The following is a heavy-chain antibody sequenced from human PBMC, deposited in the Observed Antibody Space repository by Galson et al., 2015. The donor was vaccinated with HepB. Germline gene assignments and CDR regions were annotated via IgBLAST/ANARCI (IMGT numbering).Heavy chain of an antibody. V-gene: IGHV1-69-2*01. CDR3: ATDGGYCSGGSCLRFDY. D-gene: IGHD2-15*01. J-gene: IGHJ4*02. CDR2: ADPEDGET. CDR1: GYTFTDYY. Sequence: VKVSCKVSGYTFTDYYMHWVQQAPGKGLEWMGLADPEDGETIYAEKFQGRVTITADTSTDTAYMELSSLRSEDTAVYYCATDGGYCSGGSCLRFDYWGQGTLVTVSS.